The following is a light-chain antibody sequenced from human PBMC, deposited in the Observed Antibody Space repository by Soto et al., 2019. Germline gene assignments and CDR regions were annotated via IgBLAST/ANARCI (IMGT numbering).Light chain of an antibody. CDR1: SSDVGGYNY. CDR2: EVS. V-gene: IGLV2-8*01. Sequence: QSALTQPTSASGSPGQSVTISCTGTSSDVGGYNYVSWYQQHPGKAPKLMIYEVSKRPSGVPDRFSGSKSGNTASLTVSGLQAEEEADYCCSSYAGSNNFVVFGGGTKVTVL. CDR3: SSYAGSNNFVV. J-gene: IGLJ2*01.